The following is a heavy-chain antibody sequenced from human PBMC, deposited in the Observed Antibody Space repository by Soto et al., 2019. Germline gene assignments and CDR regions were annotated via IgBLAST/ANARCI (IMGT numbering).Heavy chain of an antibody. CDR3: AAVSDCSRTSCYGGDAFDI. J-gene: IGHJ3*02. CDR2: IVVCSGNT. Sequence: GGSVPVSRXASGFTFPSSAIQWVRQPRCKRLEWIGWIVVCSGNTNYAQKFQERVTITRDMYTSTAYMELSSLRSEDTAVYYCAAVSDCSRTSCYGGDAFDIWGQGTMVTVSS. D-gene: IGHD2-2*01. V-gene: IGHV1-58*02. CDR1: GFTFPSSA.